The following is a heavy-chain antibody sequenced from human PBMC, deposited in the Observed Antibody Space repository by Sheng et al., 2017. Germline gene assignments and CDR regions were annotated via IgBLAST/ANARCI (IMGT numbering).Heavy chain of an antibody. D-gene: IGHD3-9*01. V-gene: IGHV4-38-2*01. Sequence: QVQLQESGPGLVKPSETLSLTCAVSGYSISSGYYWGWIRQPPGKGLEWIGSIYHSGSTYYNPSLKSRVTISVDTSKNQFSLKLSSVTAADTAVYYCARSILTGYYLIDYWGQGTLVTVSS. CDR1: GYSISSGYY. J-gene: IGHJ4*02. CDR2: IYHSGST. CDR3: ARSILTGYYLIDY.